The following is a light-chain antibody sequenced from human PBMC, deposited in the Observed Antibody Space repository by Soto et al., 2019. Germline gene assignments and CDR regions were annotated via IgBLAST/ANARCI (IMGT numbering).Light chain of an antibody. CDR2: GAS. CDR1: QSVSTN. V-gene: IGKV3-15*01. Sequence: EIVMTQSPATLSVSPGERATLSCRASQSVSTNLAWYQQNPGQAPRLLIYGASTRATGCPARFSGSGSGTEFTLTISSLQSEDFAVYYCQQYNNWPPMYTFGQGTKLEIK. J-gene: IGKJ2*01. CDR3: QQYNNWPPMYT.